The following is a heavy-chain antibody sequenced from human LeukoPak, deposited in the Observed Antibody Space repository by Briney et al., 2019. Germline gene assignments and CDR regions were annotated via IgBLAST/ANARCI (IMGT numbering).Heavy chain of an antibody. D-gene: IGHD3-3*01. Sequence: GGSLRLSSAASGFTFTSYAMSWVRRAPGKGLEWVSAISDSGGSTYYADSVKGRFTISRDNSKNTLYLQMNSLRAEDTAVYYCAKEGRFLEWSDAFDYWGQGTLVTVSS. J-gene: IGHJ4*02. V-gene: IGHV3-23*01. CDR1: GFTFTSYA. CDR2: ISDSGGST. CDR3: AKEGRFLEWSDAFDY.